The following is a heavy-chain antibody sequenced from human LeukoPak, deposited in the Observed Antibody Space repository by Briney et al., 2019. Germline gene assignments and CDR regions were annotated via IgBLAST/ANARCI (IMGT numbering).Heavy chain of an antibody. CDR1: GGSVSSGSYY. CDR2: IYYSGST. J-gene: IGHJ3*02. D-gene: IGHD3-22*01. V-gene: IGHV4-61*01. Sequence: PSETLSLTCTVSGGSVSSGSYYWSWIRQPPGKGLEWIGCIYYSGSTNYNPSLKSRVTMSVDTSKNQFSLKLSSVTAADTAVYYCAREKTAYYYDSSGYSEGAFDIWGQGTMVTVSS. CDR3: AREKTAYYYDSSGYSEGAFDI.